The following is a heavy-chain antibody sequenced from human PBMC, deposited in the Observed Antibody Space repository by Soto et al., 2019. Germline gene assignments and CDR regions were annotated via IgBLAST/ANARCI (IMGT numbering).Heavy chain of an antibody. J-gene: IGHJ4*02. CDR3: ARRKGHYDDYVLFDY. CDR1: GGSISSGDY. V-gene: IGHV4-31*03. D-gene: IGHD4-17*01. Sequence: SETLSLTCTVSGGSISSGDYWSWIRQHPGKGLEWMGYIYYGGSTYYNPSLKSRVTISVDTSKNQFSLKLSSVTAADTAVYYCARRKGHYDDYVLFDYWGQGTLVTVSS. CDR2: IYYGGST.